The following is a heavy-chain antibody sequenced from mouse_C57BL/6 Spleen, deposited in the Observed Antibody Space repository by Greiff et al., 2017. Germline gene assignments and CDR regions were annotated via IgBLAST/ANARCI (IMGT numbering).Heavy chain of an antibody. J-gene: IGHJ2*01. CDR3: ASQGDYYGSSYGY. CDR2: INPGSGGT. Sequence: QVHVKQSGAELVRPGTSVKVSCKASGYAFTNYLIEWVKQRPGQGLEWIGVINPGSGGTNYNEKFKGKATLTADKSSSTAYMQLSSLTSEDSAVYFCASQGDYYGSSYGYWGQGTTLTVSS. D-gene: IGHD1-1*01. V-gene: IGHV1-54*01. CDR1: GYAFTNYL.